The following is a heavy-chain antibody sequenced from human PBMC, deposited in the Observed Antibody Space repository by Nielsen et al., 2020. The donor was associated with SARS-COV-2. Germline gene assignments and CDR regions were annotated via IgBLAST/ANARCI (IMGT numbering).Heavy chain of an antibody. D-gene: IGHD6-19*01. Sequence: GESLKISCAASGFIFSDYYMGWVRQAPGKGLEWVSYISGSGSTIYYADSVRGRFTISRDNAKNSLYLQMNSLRAEDTALYYCAKDASPYSSGIDYWGQGTLVTVSS. CDR2: ISGSGSTI. CDR1: GFIFSDYY. V-gene: IGHV3-11*01. CDR3: AKDASPYSSGIDY. J-gene: IGHJ4*02.